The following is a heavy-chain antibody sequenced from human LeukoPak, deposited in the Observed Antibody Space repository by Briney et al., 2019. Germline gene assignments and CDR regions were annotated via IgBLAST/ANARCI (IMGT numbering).Heavy chain of an antibody. Sequence: GGSLRLSCAVSGFTFSSYSMNWVRRAPGKGLEWVSYISSSSSTIYYADSVKGRFTISRDNAKNSLYLQMNSLRAEDTAVYYCARDQGGGYSYGWQSFDYWGQGTLVTVSS. J-gene: IGHJ4*02. CDR2: ISSSSSTI. CDR3: ARDQGGGYSYGWQSFDY. CDR1: GFTFSSYS. V-gene: IGHV3-48*04. D-gene: IGHD5-18*01.